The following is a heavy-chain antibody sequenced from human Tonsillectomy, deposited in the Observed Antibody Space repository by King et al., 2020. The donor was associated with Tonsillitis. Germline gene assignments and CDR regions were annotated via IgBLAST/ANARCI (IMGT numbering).Heavy chain of an antibody. CDR1: GGSFSGYY. CDR2: IYHSGST. D-gene: IGHD3-3*01. V-gene: IGHV4-34*01. Sequence: QVQLQQWGAGLLKPSETLSLTCAVYGGSFSGYYWSWIRQPPGKGLEWIGEIYHSGSTNYNPSLKSRVTISLDTSKNQFSLKLSSVTAPDTAVYYCARGKYDVWSGYPDYFDYWGQGTLVTVSS. CDR3: ARGKYDVWSGYPDYFDY. J-gene: IGHJ4*02.